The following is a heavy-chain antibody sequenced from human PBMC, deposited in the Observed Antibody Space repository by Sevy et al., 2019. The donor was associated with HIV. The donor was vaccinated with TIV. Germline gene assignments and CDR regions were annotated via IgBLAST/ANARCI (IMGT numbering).Heavy chain of an antibody. D-gene: IGHD6-19*01. V-gene: IGHV3-33*01. CDR1: GFSISGYG. J-gene: IGHJ4*02. CDR3: AREDIRVAGIGYYFHS. Sequence: GGSLRLSCAASGFSISGYGMHWVRQAPGKGLEWVAVIWYDGTNREYADPVKGRFTISRDNSKNTLYLQMNSLRVEDTAVYYCAREDIRVAGIGYYFHSWGQGTLVTVSS. CDR2: IWYDGTNR.